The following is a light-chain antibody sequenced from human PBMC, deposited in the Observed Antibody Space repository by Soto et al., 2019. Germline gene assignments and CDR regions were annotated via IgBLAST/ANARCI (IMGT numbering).Light chain of an antibody. CDR2: DTS. CDR1: QSVDNSH. CDR3: QQRSNWPIT. J-gene: IGKJ5*01. V-gene: IGKV3-11*01. Sequence: ETVLTQSPGTLYFSPGERATLSCRASQSVDNSHVAWYQQRRGQAPRLLIYDTSNRATGIPARFSGSGSGTDFTLTINNLDPEDFAVYYCQQRSNWPITFGQGTRLEIK.